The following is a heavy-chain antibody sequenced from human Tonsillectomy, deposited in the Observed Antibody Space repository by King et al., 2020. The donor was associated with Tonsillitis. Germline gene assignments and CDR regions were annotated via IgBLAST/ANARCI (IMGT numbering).Heavy chain of an antibody. CDR3: TSRAVAGPGPPC. V-gene: IGHV3-73*01. D-gene: IGHD6-19*01. Sequence: VQLVESGGGLVQPGGSLKLSCAASGFTFSGSAMHWVRQASGKGLEWVGRIRSKANSYATAYAASVKGRLTSSRDDSKNTAYLQMKSLKTEDTAVYYCTSRAVAGPGPPCWGQGTLVTVSS. J-gene: IGHJ4*02. CDR2: IRSKANSYAT. CDR1: GFTFSGSA.